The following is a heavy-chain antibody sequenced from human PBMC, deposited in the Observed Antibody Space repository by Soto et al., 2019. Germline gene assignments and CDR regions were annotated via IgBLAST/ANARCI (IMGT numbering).Heavy chain of an antibody. D-gene: IGHD3-22*01. V-gene: IGHV3-30-3*01. CDR1: GFKFRSHA. Sequence: QVQLVESGGGVVQPGRSLRLSCAASGFKFRSHAMHWVRQAPGQGLEWVAVISFDGSSQYYADFVKGRFTVSRDNSKTTFYLQLNSLRAEDTALYFCAKDQDTSGYYSVGDWGRGTLVTVSS. J-gene: IGHJ4*02. CDR2: ISFDGSSQ. CDR3: AKDQDTSGYYSVGD.